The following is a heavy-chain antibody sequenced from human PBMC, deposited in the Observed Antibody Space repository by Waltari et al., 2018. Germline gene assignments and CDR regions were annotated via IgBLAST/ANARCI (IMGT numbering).Heavy chain of an antibody. V-gene: IGHV3-9*01. CDR1: GFDFYDYV. J-gene: IGHJ2*01. CDR3: AASRGVYWYFDF. CDR2: VSWSGATV. Sequence: EVQLVESGGGLVQPGRSLRLSCAASGFDFYDYVMHWVRQVPGKGLEWVSVVSWSGATVGYADSVNGRFAISRDNAKNSLYLQMNSLRVEDTAFYYCAASRGVYWYFDFWGRGTLVSVSS. D-gene: IGHD3-16*01.